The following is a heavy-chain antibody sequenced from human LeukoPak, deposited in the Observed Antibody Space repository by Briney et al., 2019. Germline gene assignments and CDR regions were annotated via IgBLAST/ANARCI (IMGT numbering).Heavy chain of an antibody. CDR1: GGSFSGYY. Sequence: SETLSLTCAVYGGSFSGYYWSWVRQPPGKGLEWIGSIYYSGSTYYNPSLKSRVTISVDTSKNQFSLKLSSVTAADTAVYYCARRTAAGRGDWGQGTLVAVSS. CDR3: ARRTAAGRGD. J-gene: IGHJ4*02. CDR2: IYYSGST. D-gene: IGHD6-13*01. V-gene: IGHV4-34*01.